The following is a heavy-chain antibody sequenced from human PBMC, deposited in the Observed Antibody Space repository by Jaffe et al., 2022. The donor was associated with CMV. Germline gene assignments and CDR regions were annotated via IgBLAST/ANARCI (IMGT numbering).Heavy chain of an antibody. D-gene: IGHD3-16*02. CDR1: GFTFSNYE. Sequence: EVQLVESGGGLVQPGGSLRLSCAASGFTFSNYEVNWVRQAPGKGLEWVSYMSSSGNTIHYADSVKGRFTISRDNARNSLYLQMNSLRAEDTAVYYCARDPPYLTFGGVVVHGAFDIWGQGTMVTVSS. CDR2: MSSSGNTI. J-gene: IGHJ3*02. CDR3: ARDPPYLTFGGVVVHGAFDI. V-gene: IGHV3-48*03.